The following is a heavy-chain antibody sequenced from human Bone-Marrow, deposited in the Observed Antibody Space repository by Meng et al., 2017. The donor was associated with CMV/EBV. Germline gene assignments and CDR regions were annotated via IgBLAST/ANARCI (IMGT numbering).Heavy chain of an antibody. D-gene: IGHD6-19*01. V-gene: IGHV4-59*01. J-gene: IGHJ5*02. CDR3: ARGISSGNMFDP. CDR1: GGSIRGYY. CDR2: VLYGGNT. Sequence: LETLSLTCLVSGGSIRGYYWSWIRQSPGKGLEWIGDVLYGGNTNHNPSLKSRVSISADTSKKQVSLKLTSVSAADTAVYFCARGISSGNMFDPWGQGTLVTVSS.